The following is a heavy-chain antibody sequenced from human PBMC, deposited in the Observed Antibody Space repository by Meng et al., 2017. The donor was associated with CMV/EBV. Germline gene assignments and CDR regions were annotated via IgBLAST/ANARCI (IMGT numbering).Heavy chain of an antibody. V-gene: IGHV3-21*01. CDR2: ISSSSSYI. J-gene: IGHJ5*02. D-gene: IGHD3-22*01. CDR1: GFIFSSYT. CDR3: ARDHHLMYYYDNCGFYP. Sequence: GESLKISCAASGFIFSSYTMNWVRQAPGKGLEWVSSISSSSSYISYADSVKGRFTISRDNTKDTLHLQMDSLRVEDSAVYYCARDHHLMYYYDNCGFYPWGRGTLVTVSS.